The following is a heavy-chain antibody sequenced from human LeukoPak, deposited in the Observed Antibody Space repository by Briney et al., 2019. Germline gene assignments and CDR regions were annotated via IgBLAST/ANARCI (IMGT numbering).Heavy chain of an antibody. CDR2: ISYDGSNK. D-gene: IGHD5-24*01. V-gene: IGHV3-30*18. CDR3: TKGSFGLQIDD. CDR1: GFTFSSYG. J-gene: IGHJ4*01. Sequence: GRSLRLSCAASGFTFSSYGMHWVRQAPGKGLEWVAVISYDGSNKYYADSVKGRFTISRDNSKNTLYLQMNSLRAEDTAVYYCTKGSFGLQIDDWGQGTLVTVSS.